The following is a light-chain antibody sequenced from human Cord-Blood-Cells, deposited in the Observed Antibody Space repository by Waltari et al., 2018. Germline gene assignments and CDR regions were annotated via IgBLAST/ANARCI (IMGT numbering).Light chain of an antibody. V-gene: IGLV3-1*01. CDR1: KLGDKY. Sequence: SYELTQPPSVSVSPGQTASITCSGDKLGDKYACWYQQKPGLSPVLVIFQDSKRPSGIPERFSGSSSGNTATLAISRSQAMDEADYSCQAWDSGVVFGGGTKLTVL. CDR3: QAWDSGVV. CDR2: QDS. J-gene: IGLJ2*01.